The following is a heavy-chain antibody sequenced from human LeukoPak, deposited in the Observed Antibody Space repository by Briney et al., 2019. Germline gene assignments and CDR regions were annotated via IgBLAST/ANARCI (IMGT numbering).Heavy chain of an antibody. D-gene: IGHD6-19*01. CDR3: AGGSGWLTEH. J-gene: IGHJ1*01. CDR1: GFTFSNFW. Sequence: GGSLRLSCAASGFTFSNFWMNWFRQAPGKGLEWVANIKQDGSEKYYVDSVKGRFTISRDNAKNSLYLQMNSLRAEDTAVYYCAGGSGWLTEHWGQGTLVTVSS. CDR2: IKQDGSEK. V-gene: IGHV3-7*01.